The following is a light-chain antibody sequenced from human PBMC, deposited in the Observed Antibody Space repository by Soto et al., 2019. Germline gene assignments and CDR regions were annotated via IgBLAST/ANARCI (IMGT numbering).Light chain of an antibody. Sequence: ESVMTQSPGTLSVSPGARDTLSCRARQSVGSHLAWFQQRPGQAPRLLIYDASNRATGIPARFSGSGSGADFTLTISSLEPEDFAVYYCQQRSNWPPWTFGQGTKVDIK. V-gene: IGKV3-11*01. J-gene: IGKJ1*01. CDR3: QQRSNWPPWT. CDR2: DAS. CDR1: QSVGSH.